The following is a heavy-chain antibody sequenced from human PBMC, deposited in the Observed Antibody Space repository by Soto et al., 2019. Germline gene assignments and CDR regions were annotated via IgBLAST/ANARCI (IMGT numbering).Heavy chain of an antibody. D-gene: IGHD6-19*01. CDR3: ARERDEIAVAGAFDI. V-gene: IGHV1-46*03. Sequence: GASVKVSCKASGYTFTSYYMHWVRQAPGQGLEWMGIINPSGGSTSYAQKFQGRVTMTRDTSTSTVYMELSSLRSEDTAVHYCARERDEIAVAGAFDIWGQGTMVTVAS. CDR1: GYTFTSYY. J-gene: IGHJ3*02. CDR2: INPSGGST.